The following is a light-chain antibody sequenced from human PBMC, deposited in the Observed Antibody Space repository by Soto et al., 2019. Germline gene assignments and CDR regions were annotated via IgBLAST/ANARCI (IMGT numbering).Light chain of an antibody. CDR1: SSDVGNYNY. CDR2: DVS. V-gene: IGLV2-14*03. J-gene: IGLJ1*01. Sequence: QSALTQPDSVSGSPGQSITISCTGTSSDVGNYNYVSWYQHHPGKAPKLMVYDVSHRPSGVSDRFSGSKSGSTASLTISGLQGEDEADYYCSSYTRSSSYVFGTGTKLTVL. CDR3: SSYTRSSSYV.